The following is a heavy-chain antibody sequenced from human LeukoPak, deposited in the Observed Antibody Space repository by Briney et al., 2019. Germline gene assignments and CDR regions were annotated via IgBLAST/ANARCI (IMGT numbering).Heavy chain of an antibody. D-gene: IGHD5-24*01. CDR3: ARVSTERALAY. CDR2: ITQDGSER. CDR1: GFTFSSYW. J-gene: IGHJ4*02. V-gene: IGHV3-7*04. Sequence: GGSLRLSCAASGFTFSSYWMHWVRQAPGRGLEWVATITQDGSERYYMDSVKGRFTVSRDNAKNSLYLQMNSLSAEDTAVYYCARVSTERALAYWGPGTLVTVSS.